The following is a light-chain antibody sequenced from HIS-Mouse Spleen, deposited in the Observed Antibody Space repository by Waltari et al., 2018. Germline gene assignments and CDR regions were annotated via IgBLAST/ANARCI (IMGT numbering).Light chain of an antibody. V-gene: IGLV3-1*01. CDR1: KNGDKH. CDR3: QAWDSSTYV. CDR2: QDS. Sequence: SYELTQPPSASVSPGQTSSTIAAGDKNGDKHACWYQQKPGQSPVLVIYQDSKRPSGIPERFSGSNSGNTATLTISGTQAMDEADYYCQAWDSSTYVFGTGTKVTVL. J-gene: IGLJ1*01.